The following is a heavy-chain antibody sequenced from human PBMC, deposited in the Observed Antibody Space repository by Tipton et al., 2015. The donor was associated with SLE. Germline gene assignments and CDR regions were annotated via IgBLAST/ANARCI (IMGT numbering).Heavy chain of an antibody. Sequence: QVQLVQSGAEVKKPGSSVKVSCKASGGTFGSYAISWVRQVPGQGLEWMGGIIPIFDVGNYAQKFLGRVTITADESTSTAYMELSSLRSEDTAVYYCARLTSHPFADHWGQGTLVTVSS. D-gene: IGHD4/OR15-4a*01. V-gene: IGHV1-69*01. CDR1: GGTFGSYA. CDR2: IIPIFDVG. CDR3: ARLTSHPFADH. J-gene: IGHJ4*02.